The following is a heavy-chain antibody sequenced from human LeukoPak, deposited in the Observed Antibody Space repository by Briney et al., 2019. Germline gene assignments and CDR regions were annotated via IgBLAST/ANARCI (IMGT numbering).Heavy chain of an antibody. V-gene: IGHV3-23*01. D-gene: IGHD6-19*01. CDR3: AKELKIAVAGNYYYYGMDV. J-gene: IGHJ6*02. CDR1: GFTFSSYA. CDR2: ISGSGGST. Sequence: GGSLRLPCAASGFTFSSYAMSWVRQAPGKGLEWVSAISGSGGSTYYADSVKGRFTISRDNSKNTLYLQMNSLRAEDTAVYYCAKELKIAVAGNYYYYGMDVWGQGTTVTVSS.